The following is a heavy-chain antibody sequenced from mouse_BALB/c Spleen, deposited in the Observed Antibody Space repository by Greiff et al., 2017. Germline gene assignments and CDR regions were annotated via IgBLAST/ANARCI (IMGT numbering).Heavy chain of an antibody. CDR2: ISYDGSN. D-gene: IGHD2-1*01. CDR3: AIYGTYSFAY. CDR1: GYSITSGYY. V-gene: IGHV3-6*02. J-gene: IGHJ3*01. Sequence: EVKLMESGPGLVKPSQSLSLTCSVTGYSITSGYYWNWIRQFPGNKLEWMGYISYDGSNNYNPSLKNRISITRDTSKNQFFLKLNSVTTEDTATYYCAIYGTYSFAYWGQGTLVTVSA.